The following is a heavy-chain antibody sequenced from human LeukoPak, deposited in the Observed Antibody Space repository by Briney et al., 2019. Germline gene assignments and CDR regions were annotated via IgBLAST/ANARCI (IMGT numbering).Heavy chain of an antibody. D-gene: IGHD1-20*01. V-gene: IGHV4-34*01. CDR3: ARQTITGATNRYFDY. Sequence: SETLSLTCAVYGGSFSGYYWSWIRQPPGKGLEWIGEINHSGSTNYNPSLKSRVTISVDTSKNQFSLKLSSMTAADTAVYYCARQTITGATNRYFDYWGQGTLVTVSS. J-gene: IGHJ4*02. CDR1: GGSFSGYY. CDR2: INHSGST.